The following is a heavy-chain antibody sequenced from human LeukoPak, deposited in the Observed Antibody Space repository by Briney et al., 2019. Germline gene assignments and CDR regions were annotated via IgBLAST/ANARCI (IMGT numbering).Heavy chain of an antibody. J-gene: IGHJ6*02. D-gene: IGHD3-9*01. CDR3: ARGENLLRYFDWTLKHYYYYGMDV. Sequence: PSETLSLTCAVYGGSFSGYYWSWIRQPPGKGLEWIGEINHSGSTNYNPSLKSRVTISVDTSKNQFSLKLSSVTAADTAVYYCARGENLLRYFDWTLKHYYYYGMDVWGQGTTVTVSS. V-gene: IGHV4-34*01. CDR1: GGSFSGYY. CDR2: INHSGST.